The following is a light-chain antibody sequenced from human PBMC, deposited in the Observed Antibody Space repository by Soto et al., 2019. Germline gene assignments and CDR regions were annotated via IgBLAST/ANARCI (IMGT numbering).Light chain of an antibody. CDR2: DNS. CDR1: SSNIGAGFD. Sequence: QSVLTQPPSVSGAPGQRVTISCIGNSSNIGAGFDVHWYQQLPGTAPKLLIYDNSNRPSGVPDRFSGSKSGTSASLAITGLQAEDGTDYYCQSYDSRLSAVVFGGGTKLTVL. J-gene: IGLJ2*01. CDR3: QSYDSRLSAVV. V-gene: IGLV1-40*01.